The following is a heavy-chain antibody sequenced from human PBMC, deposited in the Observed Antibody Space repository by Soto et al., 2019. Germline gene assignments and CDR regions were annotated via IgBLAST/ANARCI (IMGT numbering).Heavy chain of an antibody. Sequence: SETLSLTCTVSGGSISSSSYYWGWIRQPPGKGLEWIGSIYYSGSTYYNPSLKSRVTISVDTSKNQFSLKLSSVTAADTAVYYCVRSLRFLELDWGQGTLVTVSS. V-gene: IGHV4-39*01. J-gene: IGHJ4*02. CDR2: IYYSGST. D-gene: IGHD3-3*01. CDR3: VRSLRFLELD. CDR1: GGSISSSSYY.